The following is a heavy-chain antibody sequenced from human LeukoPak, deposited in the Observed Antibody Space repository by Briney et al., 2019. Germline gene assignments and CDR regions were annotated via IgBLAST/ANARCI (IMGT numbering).Heavy chain of an antibody. D-gene: IGHD3-10*01. CDR1: GYTFTGYY. Sequence: ASVKVSCKASGYTFTGYYMHWVRQAPGQGLEWMGWINPNSGGTNYAQKFQGRVTMTRDTSISTAYMELSRLRSDDTAVYYCARVVSDYYGSGSYSRFDPWGQGTLVTVSS. J-gene: IGHJ5*02. CDR2: INPNSGGT. CDR3: ARVVSDYYGSGSYSRFDP. V-gene: IGHV1-2*02.